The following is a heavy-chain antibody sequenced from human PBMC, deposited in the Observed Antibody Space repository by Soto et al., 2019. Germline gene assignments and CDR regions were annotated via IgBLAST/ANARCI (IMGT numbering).Heavy chain of an antibody. V-gene: IGHV1-69*06. Sequence: SVKVSGNASGGTFSSYAISWVRQAPGQGLEWRGVSIHIFGTANYAHKFQGRVTITADKSTSTAYMELSSLRSEDTAVYYCARDRRFDIWNYGIDXWGQGTTVT. J-gene: IGHJ6*02. CDR1: GGTFSSYA. D-gene: IGHD3-9*01. CDR2: SIHIFGTA. CDR3: ARDRRFDIWNYGIDX.